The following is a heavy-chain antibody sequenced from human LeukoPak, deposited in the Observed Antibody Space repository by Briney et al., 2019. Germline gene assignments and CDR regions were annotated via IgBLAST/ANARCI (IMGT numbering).Heavy chain of an antibody. J-gene: IGHJ4*02. CDR3: ARESYCGGGSCYSDY. Sequence: PGGSLRLSCAASGFTVSSYYMTWVRQAPGKGLEWVSLIYSDGSAYYADSVKGRFTISRDNSKNTLYLQMNSLRAKDTAVYYCARESYCGGGSCYSDYWGQGTLVTVSS. CDR2: IYSDGSA. D-gene: IGHD2-15*01. CDR1: GFTVSSYY. V-gene: IGHV3-53*01.